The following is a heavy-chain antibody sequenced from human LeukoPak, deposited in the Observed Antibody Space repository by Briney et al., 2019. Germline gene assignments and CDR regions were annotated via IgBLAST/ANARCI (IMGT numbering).Heavy chain of an antibody. Sequence: ASVKVSCKASGYTFTGYYMHWVRQAPGQGLEWMGWTNPNSGGTNYAQKFQGRVTMTRDTSISTAYMELSRLRSDDTAAYYCARVLSGSYFSDAFDIWGQGTMVTVSS. CDR3: ARVLSGSYFSDAFDI. CDR2: TNPNSGGT. V-gene: IGHV1-2*02. J-gene: IGHJ3*02. CDR1: GYTFTGYY. D-gene: IGHD1-26*01.